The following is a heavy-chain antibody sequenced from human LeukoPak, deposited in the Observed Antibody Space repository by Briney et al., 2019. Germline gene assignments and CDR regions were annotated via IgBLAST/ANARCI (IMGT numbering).Heavy chain of an antibody. CDR3: ARVPPRASGIAVAYP. CDR2: IYTSGST. D-gene: IGHD6-19*01. CDR1: GGSISSGSYY. J-gene: IGHJ5*02. V-gene: IGHV4-61*02. Sequence: SETLSLTCTVSGGSISSGSYYWSWIRQPAGKGLEWIGRIYTSGSTNYNPSLKSRVTISVDTSKNQFSLKLSSVTAADTAVYYCARVPPRASGIAVAYPWGQGTLVTVSS.